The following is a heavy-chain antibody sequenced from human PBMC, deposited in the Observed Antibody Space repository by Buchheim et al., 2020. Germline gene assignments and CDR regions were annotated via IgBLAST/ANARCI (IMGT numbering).Heavy chain of an antibody. CDR3: ARLMTRIDY. J-gene: IGHJ4*02. V-gene: IGHV5-51*01. Sequence: EVQLVQSGAEVKKPGESLKISCTGSGYRFATYWIGWVRQMPGKGLEWMGIIHPSDSDTRYSPSFEGQVTISVDKSISTAYLQWGSLKASDTAIYYWARLMTRIDYWGQGSL. CDR2: IHPSDSDT. CDR1: GYRFATYW.